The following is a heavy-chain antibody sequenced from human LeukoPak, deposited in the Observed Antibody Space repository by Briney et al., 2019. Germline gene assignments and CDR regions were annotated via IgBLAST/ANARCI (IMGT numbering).Heavy chain of an antibody. Sequence: ASVKVSCKASGYTFTSYGISWVRQAPGQGLEWMGWISAYNGNTNYAQKLQGRVTMTTDTSTSTAYMELSSLRSEDTAVYYCARSSYYGSGSQYKGGKNWFDPWGQGTLVTVSS. CDR3: ARSSYYGSGSQYKGGKNWFDP. D-gene: IGHD3-10*01. J-gene: IGHJ5*02. CDR2: ISAYNGNT. V-gene: IGHV1-18*01. CDR1: GYTFTSYG.